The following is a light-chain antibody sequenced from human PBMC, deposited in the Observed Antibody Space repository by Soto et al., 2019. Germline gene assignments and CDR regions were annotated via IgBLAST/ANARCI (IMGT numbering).Light chain of an antibody. Sequence: QSALTQPPSVSAAPGQKGTISCSGSSSNIGNNYVSWYQQLPGTAPKLLIYENNKRPSGIPDRFSGSKSGTSATLGITGHQTGDEADYYCGTWDSSLSAGVFGTGTKVTVL. CDR2: ENN. J-gene: IGLJ1*01. V-gene: IGLV1-51*02. CDR3: GTWDSSLSAGV. CDR1: SSNIGNNY.